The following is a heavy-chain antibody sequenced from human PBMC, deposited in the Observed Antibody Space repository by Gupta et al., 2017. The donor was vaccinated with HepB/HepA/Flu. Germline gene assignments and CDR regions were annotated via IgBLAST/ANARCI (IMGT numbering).Heavy chain of an antibody. CDR3: ARDFPVTNSSSYYYYYMDV. CDR1: GYTFTGYY. V-gene: IGHV1-2*02. Sequence: QVQLVQSGAEVKKPGASVKVSCKAYGYTFTGYYMHWVRQAPGQGLEWMGWINPNSGGTNYAQKFQGRVTMTRDTSISTAYMELSRLRSDDTAVYYCARDFPVTNSSSYYYYYMDVWGKGTTVTVSS. D-gene: IGHD4-11*01. CDR2: INPNSGGT. J-gene: IGHJ6*03.